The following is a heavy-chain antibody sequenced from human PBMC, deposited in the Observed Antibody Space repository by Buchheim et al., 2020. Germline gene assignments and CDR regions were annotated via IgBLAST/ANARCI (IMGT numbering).Heavy chain of an antibody. CDR3: ARTGQDYYDSSVGDYYYYYGMDV. D-gene: IGHD3-22*01. J-gene: IGHJ6*02. CDR1: GFTFSSYG. CDR2: IWYDGSNK. Sequence: QVQLVESGGGVVQPGRSLRLSCAASGFTFSSYGMHWVRQAPGKGLEWVAVIWYDGSNKYYADSVKGRFTISRDNSNNTLYLQMNSLRAEDTAVYYCARTGQDYYDSSVGDYYYYYGMDVWGQGTT. V-gene: IGHV3-33*01.